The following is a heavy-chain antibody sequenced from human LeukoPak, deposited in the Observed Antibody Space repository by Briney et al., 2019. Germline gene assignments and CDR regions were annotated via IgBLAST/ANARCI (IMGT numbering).Heavy chain of an antibody. Sequence: PGGSLRLSCSVSGFAFSNYAMHWVRQAPGKGLEYVSATSTNGGGTYYADSVKGRFTISRDNSKNTLYLQMSSLRAEDTALYYCVKLDWGYYYDTWGQGTLVTVSS. CDR3: VKLDWGYYYDT. V-gene: IGHV3-64D*06. CDR2: TSTNGGGT. D-gene: IGHD3-22*01. CDR1: GFAFSNYA. J-gene: IGHJ5*02.